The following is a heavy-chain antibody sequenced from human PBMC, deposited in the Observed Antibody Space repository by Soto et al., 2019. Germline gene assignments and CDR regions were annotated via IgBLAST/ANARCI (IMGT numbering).Heavy chain of an antibody. CDR1: GGSISSSSYY. V-gene: IGHV4-39*01. D-gene: IGHD1-26*01. CDR3: ARSTTFDYAFES. J-gene: IGHJ3*02. Sequence: QLQLQESGPGLVKPSETLSLTCTVSGGSISSSSYYWGWIRQPPGKGLEWIGSFYYSGSTYYNPSLKSRVTISVETSKNQFSLKLSSVTAADTAVYYCARSTTFDYAFESWGQGTMVTVSS. CDR2: FYYSGST.